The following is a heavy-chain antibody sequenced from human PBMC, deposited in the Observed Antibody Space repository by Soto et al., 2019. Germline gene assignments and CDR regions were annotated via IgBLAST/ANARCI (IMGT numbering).Heavy chain of an antibody. CDR3: ARGDRGGSGSPASYYYSGLDV. CDR2: VSNRGDIT. V-gene: IGHV3-23*01. Sequence: EVQLLESGGDLVQPGGSLRLSCAASGLNFSDYAMTWFRQAPGKGLEWVSSVSNRGDITYYADSVKGRFTISRDNSQNTLIMHINSLRAADTALYYRARGDRGGSGSPASYYYSGLDVWGQGTTVTVSS. J-gene: IGHJ6*02. D-gene: IGHD3-10*01. CDR1: GLNFSDYA.